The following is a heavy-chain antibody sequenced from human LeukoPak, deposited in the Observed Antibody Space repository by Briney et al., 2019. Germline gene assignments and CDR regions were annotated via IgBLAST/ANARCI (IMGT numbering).Heavy chain of an antibody. J-gene: IGHJ6*02. CDR1: GFTFSIYG. D-gene: IGHD2-15*01. V-gene: IGHV3-33*01. CDR2: IWYDGSNK. Sequence: GGSLRLSCVASGFTFSIYGMHWVRQAPGKGLEWVAVIWYDGSNKYYADSVKGRFTISRDDSKNTVYLQMNSLRAEDTSVYYCARDGEYCSAGCTSHSYSYGLDVWGQGTTVTVSS. CDR3: ARDGEYCSAGCTSHSYSYGLDV.